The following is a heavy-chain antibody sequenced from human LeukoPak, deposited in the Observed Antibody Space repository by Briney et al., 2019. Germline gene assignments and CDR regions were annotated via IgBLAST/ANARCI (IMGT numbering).Heavy chain of an antibody. V-gene: IGHV5-51*01. J-gene: IGHJ4*02. D-gene: IGHD3-10*01. CDR2: IYPGDSDS. Sequence: PGESLKISCKGSGYRFTDYWIAWVRQMPGKGLEWMGIIYPGDSDSRYSPSFQGQVTFSADKSISTAYLQWSSLKASDTAMYYCARLHYGSGSNFDYWGQGTLVTVSS. CDR3: ARLHYGSGSNFDY. CDR1: GYRFTDYW.